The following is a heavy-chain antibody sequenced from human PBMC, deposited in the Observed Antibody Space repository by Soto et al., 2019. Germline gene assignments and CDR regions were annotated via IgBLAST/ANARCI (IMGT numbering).Heavy chain of an antibody. J-gene: IGHJ4*02. CDR2: ITGSGGST. D-gene: IGHD2-2*01. V-gene: IGHV3-23*01. CDR1: GFTFSSYA. CDR3: AKPNLYCSSTSCYDY. Sequence: GGSLRLSCAASGFTFSSYAMSWVRQAPGKGLEWVSVITGSGGSTYYADSLKGRFTISRDNSKNTLHLQMNSLRAEDTAVYYCAKPNLYCSSTSCYDYWGQGTLVTVSS.